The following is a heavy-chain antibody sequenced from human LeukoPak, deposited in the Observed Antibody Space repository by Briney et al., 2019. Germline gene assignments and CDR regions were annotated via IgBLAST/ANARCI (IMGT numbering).Heavy chain of an antibody. Sequence: ASVKVSCKASGNTFTSYYMHWVRQAPGQGLEWMGIINPSGGSTSYAQKFQGRVTMTRDTSTSTVYMELSSLRSEDTAVYYCARDPPPGYSHTGNTFDYWGQGTLVTVSS. CDR1: GNTFTSYY. D-gene: IGHD5-18*01. V-gene: IGHV1-46*01. J-gene: IGHJ4*02. CDR3: ARDPPPGYSHTGNTFDY. CDR2: INPSGGST.